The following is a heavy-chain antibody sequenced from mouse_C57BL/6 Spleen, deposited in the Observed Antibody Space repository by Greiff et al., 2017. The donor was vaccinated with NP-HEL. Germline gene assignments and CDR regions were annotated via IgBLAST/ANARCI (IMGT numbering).Heavy chain of an antibody. Sequence: ESGPGLVKPSQSLSLTCSVTGYSITSGYYWNWIRQFPGNKLEWMGYISYDGSNNYNPSLKNRISITRDTSKNQFFLKLNSVTTEDTATYYCAVFYYGNYEGFAYWGQGTLVTVSA. V-gene: IGHV3-6*01. J-gene: IGHJ3*01. D-gene: IGHD2-1*01. CDR3: AVFYYGNYEGFAY. CDR2: ISYDGSN. CDR1: GYSITSGYY.